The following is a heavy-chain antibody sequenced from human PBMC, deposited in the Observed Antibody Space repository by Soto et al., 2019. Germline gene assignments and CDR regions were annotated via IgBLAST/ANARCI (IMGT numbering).Heavy chain of an antibody. D-gene: IGHD6-13*01. V-gene: IGHV3-30*18. CDR2: ISHDGSNK. CDR1: GFTFSSYG. J-gene: IGHJ4*02. Sequence: QVQLVESGGGVVQPGRSLRLSCAASGFTFSSYGMHWVRQAPGKGLEWVAVISHDGSNKYYADSVKGRFTISRDNSKNTEYLKMNSLSAEDTAVYYCAKEGVGAAAGPFDYWGQGTLVTVSS. CDR3: AKEGVGAAAGPFDY.